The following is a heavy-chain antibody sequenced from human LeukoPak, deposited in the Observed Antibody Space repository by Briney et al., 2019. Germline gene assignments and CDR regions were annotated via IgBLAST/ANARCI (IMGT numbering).Heavy chain of an antibody. J-gene: IGHJ4*02. CDR2: IYYSGST. CDR3: ARATAVAGNHY. CDR1: GGSISSGSYY. D-gene: IGHD6-19*01. V-gene: IGHV4-61*01. Sequence: PSETLSLTCTVSGGSISSGSYYWSWIRQPPGKGLEWIGYIYYSGSTNYNPSLKSRVTISVDTSKNQFSLKLSSVTAADTAVYYCARATAVAGNHYWGQGTLVTVSS.